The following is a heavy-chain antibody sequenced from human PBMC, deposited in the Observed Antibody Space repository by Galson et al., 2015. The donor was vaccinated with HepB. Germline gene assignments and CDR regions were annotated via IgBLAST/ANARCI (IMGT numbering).Heavy chain of an antibody. D-gene: IGHD1-26*01. V-gene: IGHV3-53*01. CDR3: AREEGLVGATRPGYFDF. Sequence: SLRLSCAASGFTVSRNYMSWVRQAPGEGLEWVSVIYSGGDTYYADSVKGRFTVSRDNPKNTLYLQMNSLRAEDTAVYYCAREEGLVGATRPGYFDFWGQGTLVTVSS. CDR2: IYSGGDT. CDR1: GFTVSRNY. J-gene: IGHJ4*02.